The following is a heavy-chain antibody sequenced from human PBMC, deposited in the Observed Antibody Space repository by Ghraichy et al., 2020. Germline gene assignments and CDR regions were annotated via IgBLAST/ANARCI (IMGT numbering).Heavy chain of an antibody. J-gene: IGHJ6*02. D-gene: IGHD4-23*01. CDR1: GFALSSYS. CDR2: ITSSSRFI. V-gene: IGHV3-48*02. Sequence: GESLNISCVGSGFALSSYSMNWVRQAPGKGLEWVSYITSSSRFISYADSVKGRFTVSRDNAKNSLYLQMHSLRDDDTAVYYCARGSTVVRFYYYDGMDVWGQGTTVTVSS. CDR3: ARGSTVVRFYYYDGMDV.